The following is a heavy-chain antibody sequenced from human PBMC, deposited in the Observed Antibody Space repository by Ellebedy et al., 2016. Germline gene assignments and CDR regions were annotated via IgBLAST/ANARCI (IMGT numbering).Heavy chain of an antibody. CDR3: ARGVGSGWFDP. Sequence: GGSLRLSCAASGFTVSTNYMKWVRQAPGKGLEWVSAILSDGNTYYADSVTGRFTISRDNSKNTLYLQMNSLRAEDTAVYYCARGVGSGWFDPWGQGTLVTVSS. J-gene: IGHJ5*02. CDR1: GFTVSTNY. V-gene: IGHV3-53*01. CDR2: ILSDGNT. D-gene: IGHD2-15*01.